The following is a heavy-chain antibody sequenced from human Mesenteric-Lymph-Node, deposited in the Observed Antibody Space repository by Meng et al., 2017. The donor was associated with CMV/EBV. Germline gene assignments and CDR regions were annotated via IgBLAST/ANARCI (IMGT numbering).Heavy chain of an antibody. Sequence: GGSLRLSCAASGFTFSSYSMNWVRQAPGKGLEWVSYISSSSSTIYYADSVKGRFTISRDNAKNSLYLQMNSLRAEDTAVYYCARPAGYCSSTSCYEYFQHWGQGTLVTVSS. D-gene: IGHD2-2*01. CDR1: GFTFSSYS. CDR3: ARPAGYCSSTSCYEYFQH. J-gene: IGHJ1*01. CDR2: ISSSSSTI. V-gene: IGHV3-48*04.